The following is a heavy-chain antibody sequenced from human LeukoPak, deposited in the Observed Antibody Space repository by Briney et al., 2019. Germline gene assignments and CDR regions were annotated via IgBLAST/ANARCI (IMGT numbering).Heavy chain of an antibody. CDR2: ISYDGSNK. V-gene: IGHV3-30-3*01. J-gene: IGHJ3*02. CDR3: ARVRAAGSFDI. Sequence: GGSLRLSCAASGFTFSSYAMHWVRQAPGKGLEWVAVISYDGSNKYYADSVKGRFTISRDNSKNTLYLQMNSLRAEDTAVYYCARVRAAGSFDIWGQGTMVTVSS. CDR1: GFTFSSYA.